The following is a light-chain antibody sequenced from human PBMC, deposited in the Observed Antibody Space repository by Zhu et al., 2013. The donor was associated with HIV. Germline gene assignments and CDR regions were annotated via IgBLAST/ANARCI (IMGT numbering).Light chain of an antibody. V-gene: IGLV1-44*01. CDR3: ATWDDSLKGQV. CDR1: SSNIGTNT. CDR2: RND. Sequence: QSVLTQPPSVSAAPGQKVTISCSGSSSNIGTNTVSWYQQLPGTAPKLLIFRNDQRSSGVPDRFSGSKSGTSASLAISGLQSDDEADYYCATWDDSLKGQVFGGGTKLTVL. J-gene: IGLJ3*02.